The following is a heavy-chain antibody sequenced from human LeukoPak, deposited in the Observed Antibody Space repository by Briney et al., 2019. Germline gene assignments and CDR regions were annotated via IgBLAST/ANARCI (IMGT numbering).Heavy chain of an antibody. CDR2: IYHSGST. CDR3: AREGFRVDPDY. V-gene: IGHV4-38-2*02. J-gene: IGHJ4*02. CDR1: GYSISSGYY. Sequence: SETLSLTCAVSGYSISSGYYWGWIRQPPGKGLEWTGSIYHSGSTYYNPSLKSRVTISVDTSKNQFSLKLSSVTATDTAVYYCAREGFRVDPDYWGQGTLVTVSS.